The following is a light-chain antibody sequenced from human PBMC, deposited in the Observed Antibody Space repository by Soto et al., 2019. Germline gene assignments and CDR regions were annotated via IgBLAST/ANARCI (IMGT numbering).Light chain of an antibody. CDR2: EVS. Sequence: QSALTQPASVSGSPGQSITISCTGTSSDIGGYNYVSWYQQHPGKAPRLIIYEVSNRPSGVSNRFSGSKSGNTASLTISGLQPEDEADYHCSSYTTSTTPYVLFGGGTKLTVL. CDR3: SSYTTSTTPYVL. CDR1: SSDIGGYNY. J-gene: IGLJ2*01. V-gene: IGLV2-14*01.